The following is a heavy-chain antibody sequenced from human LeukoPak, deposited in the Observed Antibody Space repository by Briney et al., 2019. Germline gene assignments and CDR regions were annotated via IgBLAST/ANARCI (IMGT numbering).Heavy chain of an antibody. V-gene: IGHV1-46*01. Sequence: ASVKVSCKASGYTFTSYYMHWVRQAPGQGLEWMGIINPSGGSTSYAQKFQGRVTMTTDTSTSTAYMELRSLRSDDTAVYYCARDSRAGYSYGYYYWGQGTLVTVSS. CDR3: ARDSRAGYSYGYYY. D-gene: IGHD5-18*01. J-gene: IGHJ4*02. CDR2: INPSGGST. CDR1: GYTFTSYY.